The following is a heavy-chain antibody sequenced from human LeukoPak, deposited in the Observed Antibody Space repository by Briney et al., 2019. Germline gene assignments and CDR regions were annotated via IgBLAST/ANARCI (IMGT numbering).Heavy chain of an antibody. V-gene: IGHV3-48*03. Sequence: GGSLRLSCAASGFIFSTYEMNWVRQAPGKGLEWVSYISSSGSTIYYADSVKGRFTISRDNAKNSLNLQMNSLRAEDTAVHYCARVEIKYSSSSIDYWGQGTLVTVSS. CDR3: ARVEIKYSSSSIDY. CDR1: GFIFSTYE. J-gene: IGHJ4*02. D-gene: IGHD6-6*01. CDR2: ISSSGSTI.